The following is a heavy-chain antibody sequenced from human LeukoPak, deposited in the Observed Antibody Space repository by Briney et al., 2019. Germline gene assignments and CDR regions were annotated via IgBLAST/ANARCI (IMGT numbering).Heavy chain of an antibody. CDR2: INPNSGGT. CDR3: ARLSGYSGYEGDYYYYGMDV. V-gene: IGHV1-2*02. CDR1: GYTFTGYY. D-gene: IGHD5-12*01. J-gene: IGHJ6*02. Sequence: GASVKVSCKASGYTFTGYYMHWVRQAPGQGLEWMGWINPNSGGTNYAQKFQGRVTMTRDTSISTAYMELSRLRSDDTAVYYCARLSGYSGYEGDYYYYGMDVWGQGTTVTVSS.